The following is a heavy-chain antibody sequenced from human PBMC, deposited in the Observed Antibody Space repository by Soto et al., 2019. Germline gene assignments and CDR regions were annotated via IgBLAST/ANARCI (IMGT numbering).Heavy chain of an antibody. CDR3: ARGYGQSGYSSSWVFDY. CDR2: MYYSGST. J-gene: IGHJ4*02. Sequence: QVQLRESGPGLVKPSQTLSLTCTVSGGSINSGGYYWNWIRQHPGKGLEWIGYMYYSGSTYYNPSLRSRVIISADTSENHFSLKLSSVPAAATAVYFCARGYGQSGYSSSWVFDYWGQGTLVNVSS. V-gene: IGHV4-31*03. CDR1: GGSINSGGYY. D-gene: IGHD6-13*01.